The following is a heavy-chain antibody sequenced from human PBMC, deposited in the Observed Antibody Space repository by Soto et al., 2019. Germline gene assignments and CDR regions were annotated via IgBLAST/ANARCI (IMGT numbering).Heavy chain of an antibody. D-gene: IGHD3-22*01. CDR2: IIPIFGTA. CDR3: ARGSRGVVITPGYGMDV. Sequence: VASVKVSCKASGGTFSSYAISWVRQAPGQGLEWMGGIIPIFGTANYAQKFQGRVTITADESTSTAYMELSSLRSEDTAVYYCARGSRGVVITPGYGMDVWGQGTTVTVSS. J-gene: IGHJ6*02. CDR1: GGTFSSYA. V-gene: IGHV1-69*13.